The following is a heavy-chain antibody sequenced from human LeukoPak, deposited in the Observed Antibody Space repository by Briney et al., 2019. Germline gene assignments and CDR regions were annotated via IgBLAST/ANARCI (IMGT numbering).Heavy chain of an antibody. Sequence: ASVKVSCKASGYTFTSYGISWVRQAPGQGLEWMGWISAYNGNTNYAQKLQGRVTMTTHTSTSTAYMELRSLRSDDTAVYYCARVIITIFGVVKEPVDYWGQGTLVTVSS. J-gene: IGHJ4*02. CDR1: GYTFTSYG. D-gene: IGHD3-3*01. CDR2: ISAYNGNT. CDR3: ARVIITIFGVVKEPVDY. V-gene: IGHV1-18*01.